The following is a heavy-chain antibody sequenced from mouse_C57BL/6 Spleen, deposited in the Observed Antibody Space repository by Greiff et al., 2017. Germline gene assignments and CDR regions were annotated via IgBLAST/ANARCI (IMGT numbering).Heavy chain of an antibody. Sequence: QVQLQQPGAELVMPGASVKLSCKASGYTFTSYWMHWVKQRPGQGLEWIGEIDPSDSYTNYNQKFKGKSTLTVDKSSSTAYMQLSSLTSEDSAVYYCARGGTMVRFDYWGQGTTLTVSS. D-gene: IGHD2-2*01. CDR1: GYTFTSYW. V-gene: IGHV1-69*01. CDR2: IDPSDSYT. J-gene: IGHJ2*01. CDR3: ARGGTMVRFDY.